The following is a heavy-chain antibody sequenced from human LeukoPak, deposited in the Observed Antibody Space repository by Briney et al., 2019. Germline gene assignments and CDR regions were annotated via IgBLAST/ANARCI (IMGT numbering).Heavy chain of an antibody. CDR1: GFTFSSYG. V-gene: IGHV3-30*18. D-gene: IGHD1-1*01. CDR2: ISYDGSNK. CDR3: AKATMAMVHDY. J-gene: IGHJ4*02. Sequence: GGSLRLSCAAPGFTFSSYGMHWVRQAPGKGLEWVAVISYDGSNKYYADSVKGRFTISRDNSKNTLYLQMNSLRAEDTAVYYCAKATMAMVHDYWGQGTLVTVSS.